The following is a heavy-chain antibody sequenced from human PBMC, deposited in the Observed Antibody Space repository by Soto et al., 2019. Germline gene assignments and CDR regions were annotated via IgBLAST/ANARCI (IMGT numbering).Heavy chain of an antibody. CDR2: IDPSDSYT. Sequence: PGESLKISCKGSGYSFTSYWISWVRQMPGTGLEWMGRIDPSDSYTNYSPSFQGHVTISADKSISTAYLQWSSLKASDTATYYCARGTSNAVEYYYYYYGMDVWGQGTTVTVSS. J-gene: IGHJ6*02. CDR1: GYSFTSYW. CDR3: ARGTSNAVEYYYYYYGMDV. V-gene: IGHV5-10-1*01. D-gene: IGHD2-2*01.